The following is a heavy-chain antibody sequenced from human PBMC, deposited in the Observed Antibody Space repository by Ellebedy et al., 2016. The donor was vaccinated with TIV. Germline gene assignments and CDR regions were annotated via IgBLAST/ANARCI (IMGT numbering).Heavy chain of an antibody. V-gene: IGHV4-34*01. CDR3: ARWFGELLYVRWFDP. Sequence: SQTLSLTCAVYGGSFSGYYWSWIRQPPGKGLEWIGEINHSGRTNYSPSLKRRVTISVDTSENQFSLRLNSVTAADTAVNYCARWFGELLYVRWFDPWGQGTLVTVSS. CDR1: GGSFSGYY. J-gene: IGHJ5*02. D-gene: IGHD3-10*01. CDR2: INHSGRT.